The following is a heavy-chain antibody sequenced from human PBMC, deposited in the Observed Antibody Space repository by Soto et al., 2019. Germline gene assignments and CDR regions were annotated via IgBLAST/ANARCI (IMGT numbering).Heavy chain of an antibody. Sequence: QVQLVQSGAEVKKPGASVKVSCKASGYTFTSYGISWVRQAPGQGLEWMGWISAYNGNTNYAQKLQVRVTMTTDTSTNTSYMELRSLSSYDPDVYYCTREPGIRADSWGQGTLFTVSS. CDR2: ISAYNGNT. CDR1: GYTFTSYG. CDR3: TREPGIRADS. J-gene: IGHJ4*02. D-gene: IGHD3-3*02. V-gene: IGHV1-18*01.